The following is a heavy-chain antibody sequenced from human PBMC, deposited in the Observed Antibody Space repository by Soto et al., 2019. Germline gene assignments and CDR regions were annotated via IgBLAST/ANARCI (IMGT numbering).Heavy chain of an antibody. J-gene: IGHJ6*02. V-gene: IGHV3-33*01. CDR3: ERDTFGTWSYSYYYYGMDV. Sequence: PGGSLRLSCAASGFTFSSYGMHWVRQAPGKGLEWVAGIWYDGSNKYYADSVKGRFTISRDNSKNTLYLQMNSLRAEDTAVYYCERDTFGTWSYSYYYYGMDVWGQGTTVTVSS. CDR1: GFTFSSYG. CDR2: IWYDGSNK. D-gene: IGHD1-26*01.